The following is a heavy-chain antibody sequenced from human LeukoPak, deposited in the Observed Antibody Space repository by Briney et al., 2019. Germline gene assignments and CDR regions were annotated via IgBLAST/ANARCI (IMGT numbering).Heavy chain of an antibody. Sequence: QTGGSLRLACAASGFTFSSYEMNWVRQAPGKGLEWVSYISSSGSTIYYADSVKGRFTSCRDNAKNSLYLQMNSLRAEDTAVYYCAELGITMIGGVWGKGTTVTISS. CDR3: AELGITMIGGV. V-gene: IGHV3-48*03. CDR2: ISSSGSTI. J-gene: IGHJ6*04. D-gene: IGHD3-10*02. CDR1: GFTFSSYE.